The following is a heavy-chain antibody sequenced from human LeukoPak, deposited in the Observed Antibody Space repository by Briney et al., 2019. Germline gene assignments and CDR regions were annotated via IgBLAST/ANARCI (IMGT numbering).Heavy chain of an antibody. CDR3: ATNVDDPLYLMLDY. CDR1: GFTFDDYG. CDR2: INWNGGST. Sequence: GGSLRLSCAVSGFTFDDYGMSWVRQAPGKGLEWVSGINWNGGSTGYVDSVKGRFTISRDNSKNTLYLQMNSLRAEDTAAYYCATNVDDPLYLMLDYWGQGTLVTVSS. J-gene: IGHJ4*02. D-gene: IGHD5/OR15-5a*01. V-gene: IGHV3-20*04.